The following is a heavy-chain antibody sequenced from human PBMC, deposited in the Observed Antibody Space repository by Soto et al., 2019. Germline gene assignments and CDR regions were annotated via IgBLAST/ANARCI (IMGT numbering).Heavy chain of an antibody. V-gene: IGHV1-69*10. Sequence: SVKGSCKVSGGTFGSYAISWVRQAPGKGLEWMGGIIPKDGEANYAQKFQGRVTMTEDTSTDTAYMELSNLRSEDTAVYYCATYTEGIAVAGTWAFDYWGQGTLVTVSS. CDR3: ATYTEGIAVAGTWAFDY. CDR1: GGTFGSYA. CDR2: IIPKDGEA. J-gene: IGHJ4*02. D-gene: IGHD6-19*01.